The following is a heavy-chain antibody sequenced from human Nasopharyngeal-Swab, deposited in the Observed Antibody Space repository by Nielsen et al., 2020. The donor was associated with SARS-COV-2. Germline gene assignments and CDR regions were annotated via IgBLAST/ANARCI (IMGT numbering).Heavy chain of an antibody. Sequence: ASVKVSCKASGYTFTGYFIHWVRQAPGQGLEWMGWINGNTGDTKYAQKFQGRVTLTRDTSISTAYMELTSLRFDDTAVYYCARVGGGAPFDHWGQGTLVTVSS. CDR3: ARVGGGAPFDH. CDR2: INGNTGDT. D-gene: IGHD1-26*01. J-gene: IGHJ4*02. V-gene: IGHV1-2*02. CDR1: GYTFTGYF.